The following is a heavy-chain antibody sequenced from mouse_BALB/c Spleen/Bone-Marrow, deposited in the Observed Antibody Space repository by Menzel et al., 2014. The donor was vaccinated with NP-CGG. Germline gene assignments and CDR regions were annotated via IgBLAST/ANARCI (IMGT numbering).Heavy chain of an antibody. CDR3: ARRGTGTGSYYFDY. J-gene: IGHJ2*01. D-gene: IGHD4-1*01. CDR2: ISSVGSYT. Sequence: EVQLQQSGGDLVKPGGSLKLSCAASGFTFSNYGMSWVRQTPDKRLEWVATISSVGSYTYYPDSVKGRFTISRDNAKNTLFLQMSSLKSEDTAMYYCARRGTGTGSYYFDYWGQGTTHTVSS. V-gene: IGHV5-6*01. CDR1: GFTFSNYG.